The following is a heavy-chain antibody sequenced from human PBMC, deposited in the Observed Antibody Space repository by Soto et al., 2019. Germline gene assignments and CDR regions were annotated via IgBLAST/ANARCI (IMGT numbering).Heavy chain of an antibody. Sequence: SETLSLTCTVSGGSISSGGYYWSWIRQHPGKGLEWIGYIYYSGSTYYNPSLKSRVTRSVDTSKNQFSLKLSSVTAADTAVYYCACCYYDSSGYIAFDIWGQGTMVTVSS. CDR2: IYYSGST. CDR3: ACCYYDSSGYIAFDI. D-gene: IGHD3-22*01. J-gene: IGHJ3*02. CDR1: GGSISSGGYY. V-gene: IGHV4-31*03.